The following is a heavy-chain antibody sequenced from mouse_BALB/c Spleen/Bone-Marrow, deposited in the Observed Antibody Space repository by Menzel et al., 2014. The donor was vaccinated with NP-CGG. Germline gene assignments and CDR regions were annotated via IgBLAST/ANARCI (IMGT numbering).Heavy chain of an antibody. J-gene: IGHJ2*01. V-gene: IGHV1-14*01. D-gene: IGHD3-2*01. Sequence: EVKLVESGPELVKPGASVKMSCKASGYTFTSYVMHWVKQKPGQGFEWIGYINPYNDGTKYNEKLKGQATLTSDKPSSTAYMELNSLPSEDSAVYYRARPRQLGLPYYFDYWGQGTTLTVSS. CDR1: GYTFTSYV. CDR3: ARPRQLGLPYYFDY. CDR2: INPYNDGT.